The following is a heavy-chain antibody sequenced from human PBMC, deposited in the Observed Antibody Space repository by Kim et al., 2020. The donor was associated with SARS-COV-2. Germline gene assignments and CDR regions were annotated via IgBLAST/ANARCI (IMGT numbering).Heavy chain of an antibody. D-gene: IGHD6-19*01. CDR1: GGSISSSSYY. J-gene: IGHJ5*02. V-gene: IGHV4-39*01. CDR3: ARVTPHVGLVRILWFDP. Sequence: SETLSLTCTVSGGSISSSSYYWGWIRQPPGKGLEWIGSIYYSGSTYYNPSLKSRVTISVDTSKNQFSLKLSSVTAADTAVYYCARVTPHVGLVRILWFDPWGQGTLVTVSS. CDR2: IYYSGST.